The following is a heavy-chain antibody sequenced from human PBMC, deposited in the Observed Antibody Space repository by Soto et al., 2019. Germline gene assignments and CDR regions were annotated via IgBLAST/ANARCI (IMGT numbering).Heavy chain of an antibody. CDR3: ARQSSSWDNWFDP. J-gene: IGHJ5*02. D-gene: IGHD6-13*01. Sequence: QVQLQESGPGLVKPSETLSLTCSVSGGSISNYYWSWIRQPPGKGLEWIGYIYYSGITNYNPSLRSPVTISIATSKNQFSLKLSSVTAADTAVYYCARQSSSWDNWFDPWGQGILVTVSS. CDR1: GGSISNYY. CDR2: IYYSGIT. V-gene: IGHV4-59*08.